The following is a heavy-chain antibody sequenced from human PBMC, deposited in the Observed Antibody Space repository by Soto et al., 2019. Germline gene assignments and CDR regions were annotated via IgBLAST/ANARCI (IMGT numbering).Heavy chain of an antibody. CDR1: GYSFTTYG. V-gene: IGHV1-18*01. CDR2: ISGYGGIT. CDR3: ARAPWDGSGTSNWFDP. J-gene: IGHJ5*02. D-gene: IGHD3-10*01. Sequence: VQLVQSGAEVKSPGASVKVSCRSSGYSFTTYGFSWVRQAPGRGIEWMGYISGYGGITHYAEKFRGRVIMTTDTSTTTAYRDLRSLRSDDTAVYYCARAPWDGSGTSNWFDPWGQGTLVSVSS.